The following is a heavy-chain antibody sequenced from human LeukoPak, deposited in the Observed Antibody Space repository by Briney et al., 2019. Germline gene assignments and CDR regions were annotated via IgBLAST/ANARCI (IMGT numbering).Heavy chain of an antibody. CDR1: GYTFTGYY. CDR3: AILHYYGSGSAMDV. J-gene: IGHJ6*02. CDR2: INPNSGGT. V-gene: IGHV1-2*04. D-gene: IGHD3-10*01. Sequence: ASVKVSCKASGYTFTGYYMHWVRQAPGQGLEWMGWINPNSGGTNYAQKFQGWVTMTRDTSISTAYMELSRLRSDDTAVYYCAILHYYGSGSAMDVWGQGTTVTVSS.